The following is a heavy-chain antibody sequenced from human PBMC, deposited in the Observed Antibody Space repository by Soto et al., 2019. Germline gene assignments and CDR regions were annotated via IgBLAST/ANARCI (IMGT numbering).Heavy chain of an antibody. Sequence: HGESLKISCKGSGYSFTSYWISWVRQMPGKGLEWMGRIDPSDSYTNYSPSFQGHVTISADKSISTAYLRWSSLKASDTAMYYCARHRIAVADDAFDIWGQGTMVTVSS. D-gene: IGHD6-19*01. J-gene: IGHJ3*02. CDR3: ARHRIAVADDAFDI. CDR2: IDPSDSYT. CDR1: GYSFTSYW. V-gene: IGHV5-10-1*01.